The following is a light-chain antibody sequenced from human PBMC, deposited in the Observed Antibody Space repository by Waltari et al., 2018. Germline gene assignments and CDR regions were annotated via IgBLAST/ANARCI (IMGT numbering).Light chain of an antibody. CDR1: SGSIASNY. V-gene: IGLV6-57*01. CDR2: ENH. J-gene: IGLJ3*02. Sequence: NFMLTQPHSVSGSPGKTVTISCTRSSGSIASNYVQWCQQRPGTPPTTLIYENHQRPSGVPDRFSGSSDSSSNSASLTISQLKTEDEADYYCQSSDSSTWVFGGGTKLTVL. CDR3: QSSDSSTWV.